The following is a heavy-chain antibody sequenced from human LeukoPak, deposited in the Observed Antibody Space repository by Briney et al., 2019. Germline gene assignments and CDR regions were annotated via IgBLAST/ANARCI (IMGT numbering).Heavy chain of an antibody. D-gene: IGHD3-3*01. Sequence: ASVKVSCKGSGYTFTSYGIIWVRQAPGQGLEWMGGIRTYDDNANYAERLQGRVTMTTDTSTSTAYMELRSLRSDDTAVYYCARDRRLRFLEWSSIGYFQHWGQGTLVTVSS. CDR1: GYTFTSYG. J-gene: IGHJ1*01. V-gene: IGHV1-18*01. CDR3: ARDRRLRFLEWSSIGYFQH. CDR2: IRTYDDNA.